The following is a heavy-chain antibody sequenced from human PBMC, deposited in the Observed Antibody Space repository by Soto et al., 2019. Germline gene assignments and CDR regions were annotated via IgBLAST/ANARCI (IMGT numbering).Heavy chain of an antibody. J-gene: IGHJ4*02. CDR3: ARVRFGDPFDF. Sequence: XSVKVSCNVAGYRFSTYGIDWVRQAPGQGLEWVGWFNPDNQNTNYAQKFQDRVSLTTDSSTNTAYMELRDLRSDDTAVYYCARVRFGDPFDFWGQGSLVTVPS. D-gene: IGHD3-16*01. CDR1: GYRFSTYG. CDR2: FNPDNQNT. V-gene: IGHV1-18*01.